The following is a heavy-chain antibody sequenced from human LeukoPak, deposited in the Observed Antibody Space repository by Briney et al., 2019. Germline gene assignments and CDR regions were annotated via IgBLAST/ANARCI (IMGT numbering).Heavy chain of an antibody. CDR3: STNLGIVGATLENY. D-gene: IGHD1-26*01. CDR2: IKSKTDGGTT. J-gene: IGHJ4*02. CDR1: GFTFSNAW. V-gene: IGHV3-15*01. Sequence: PGGSLRLSCAASGFTFSNAWMSWVRQAPGKGLEWVGRIKSKTDGGTTDYAAPVKGRFTISRDDSKNTLYLQMNSLKTEDTAVYYCSTNLGIVGATLENYWGQGTLVTVSS.